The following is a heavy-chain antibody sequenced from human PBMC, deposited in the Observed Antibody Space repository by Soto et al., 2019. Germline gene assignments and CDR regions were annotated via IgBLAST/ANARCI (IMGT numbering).Heavy chain of an antibody. CDR2: FRAGGDDGTT. D-gene: IGHD6-13*01. V-gene: IGHV3-23*01. J-gene: IGHJ4*02. CDR1: GFTFRTYS. CDR3: AKSSKGGSSWYFPLDY. Sequence: LRLSCVASGFTFRTYSMSWVRQAPGKGLEWVSGFRAGGDDGTTYYADSVKGRFTISRDNSKNTLFLQMNSLRAEDTAIYYCAKSSKGGSSWYFPLDYWGQGTLVTVSS.